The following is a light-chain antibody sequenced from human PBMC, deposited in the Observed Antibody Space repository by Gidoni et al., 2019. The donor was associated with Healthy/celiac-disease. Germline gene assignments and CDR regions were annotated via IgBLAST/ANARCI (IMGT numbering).Light chain of an antibody. CDR3: QAWDSSTFYV. J-gene: IGLJ1*01. CDR1: KLGDKY. Sequence: SYELTQPPSVSVSPGQTASITCSGDKLGDKYACWYQQKPGQSPVLVIYQDSKRPSGLPELVSCSNSGNTATLTISGTQAMDEADYYCQAWDSSTFYVFGTGTKVTVL. CDR2: QDS. V-gene: IGLV3-1*01.